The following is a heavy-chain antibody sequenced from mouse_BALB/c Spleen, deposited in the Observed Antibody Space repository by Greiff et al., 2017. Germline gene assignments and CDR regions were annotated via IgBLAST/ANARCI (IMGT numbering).Heavy chain of an antibody. CDR3: ARRGLTNWDYAMDY. D-gene: IGHD4-1*01. V-gene: IGHV3-8*02. Sequence: VQLQQSGPSLVKPSQTLSLTCSVTGDSITSGYWNWIRKFPGNKLEYMGYISYSGSTYYNPSLKSRISITRDTSKNQYYLQLNSVTTEDTATYYCARRGLTNWDYAMDYWGQGTSVTVSS. CDR2: ISYSGST. CDR1: GDSITSGY. J-gene: IGHJ4*01.